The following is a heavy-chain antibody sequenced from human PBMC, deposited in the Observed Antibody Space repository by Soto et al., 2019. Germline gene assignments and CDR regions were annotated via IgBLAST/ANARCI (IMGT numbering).Heavy chain of an antibody. J-gene: IGHJ6*02. Sequence: GASLTISCKRSGYSFTGYWIGWVRQMPGKGLEWMGIIYPCDSDTRYSPSFQGQVTISAVKSISTAYLQWSSLQASDTAMYYCARRKMCQAQLDVLGQGTTVTASS. V-gene: IGHV5-51*01. CDR1: GYSFTGYW. CDR2: IYPCDSDT. D-gene: IGHD2-2*01. CDR3: ARRKMCQAQLDV.